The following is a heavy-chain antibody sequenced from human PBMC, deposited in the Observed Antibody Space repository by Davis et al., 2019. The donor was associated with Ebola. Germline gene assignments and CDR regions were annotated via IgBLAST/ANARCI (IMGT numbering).Heavy chain of an antibody. Sequence: ASAKASCKASGYTFTSYAMNWVRQAPGQGLEWMGWINTNTGNPTYAQGFTGRFVFSLDTSVSTAYLQISSLKAEDTAVYYCARDLPQLVRGGGDYWGQGTLVTVSS. CDR3: ARDLPQLVRGGGDY. J-gene: IGHJ4*02. CDR2: INTNTGNP. CDR1: GYTFTSYA. D-gene: IGHD6-13*01. V-gene: IGHV7-4-1*02.